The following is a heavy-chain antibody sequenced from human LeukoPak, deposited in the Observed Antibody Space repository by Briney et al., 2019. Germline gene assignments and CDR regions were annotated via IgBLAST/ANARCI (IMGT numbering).Heavy chain of an antibody. V-gene: IGHV1-8*03. J-gene: IGHJ6*02. CDR3: VRAMAPLDTFNYQYAMDV. CDR2: MNPNSGNI. Sequence: ASVKVSCKASGYTFTSYDINWVRQATGQGLEWMGWMNPNSGNIGYAQKLQGRVTITRNTSIKTAYMELSSLRSDDTAVYYCVRAMAPLDTFNYQYAMDVWGQGTMVTVSS. D-gene: IGHD5-24*01. CDR1: GYTFTSYD.